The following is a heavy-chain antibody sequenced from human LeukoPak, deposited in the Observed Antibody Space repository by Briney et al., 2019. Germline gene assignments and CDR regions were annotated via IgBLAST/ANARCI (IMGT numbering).Heavy chain of an antibody. Sequence: GASVKVSCKASGYTFTSYGISWVRQAPGQGLEWMGWINPNSGDTNYAQKFQDRVTMTWDTSVSTAYMELSSLTSDDTAVYYCASKGDGSCDSSLCQGAFDFWGQGSVVTVSS. CDR1: GYTFTSYG. D-gene: IGHD2-21*01. CDR3: ASKGDGSCDSSLCQGAFDF. CDR2: INPNSGDT. V-gene: IGHV1-2*02. J-gene: IGHJ3*01.